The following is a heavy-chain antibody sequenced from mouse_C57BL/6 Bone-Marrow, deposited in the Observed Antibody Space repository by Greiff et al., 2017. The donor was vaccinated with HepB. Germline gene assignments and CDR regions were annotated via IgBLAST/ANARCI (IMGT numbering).Heavy chain of an antibody. CDR3: ARWGYGSSYWFAF. CDR1: GYTFTSYW. V-gene: IGHV1-64*01. CDR2: IHPNSGST. Sequence: QVQLQQPGAELVKPGASVKLSCKASGYTFTSYWMHWVKQRPGQGLEWIGMIHPNSGSTNYNEKFKSKATLPVDKSSSTAYMQLSSLTSEDSAVYYCARWGYGSSYWFAFWGQGTLVTVSA. D-gene: IGHD1-1*01. J-gene: IGHJ3*01.